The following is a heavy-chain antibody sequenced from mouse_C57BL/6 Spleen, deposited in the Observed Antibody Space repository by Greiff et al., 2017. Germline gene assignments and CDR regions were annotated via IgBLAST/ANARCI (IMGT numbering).Heavy chain of an antibody. J-gene: IGHJ2*01. CDR3: APYGSSNFDY. V-gene: IGHV1-82*01. D-gene: IGHD1-1*01. CDR1: GYAFSSSW. CDR2: IYPGDGDT. Sequence: QVQLQQSGPELVKPGASVKISCKASGYAFSSSWMNWVKQRPGKGLEWIGRIYPGDGDTNYNGKFKGKATLTADKSSSTAYMQLSSLTSEDSAVYFCAPYGSSNFDYWGQGTTLTVSS.